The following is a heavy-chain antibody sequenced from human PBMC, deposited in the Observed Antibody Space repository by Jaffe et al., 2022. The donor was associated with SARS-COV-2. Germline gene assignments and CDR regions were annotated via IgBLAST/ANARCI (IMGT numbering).Heavy chain of an antibody. J-gene: IGHJ4*02. D-gene: IGHD3-3*01. CDR3: TTDRRSGDIGVQFDY. V-gene: IGHV3-15*01. Sequence: DVQLVESGGGLVAPGGSLRLSCEASGFTFSNAWMSWVRQAPGKGLEWVGRIKSKIDGGTTDYAAPVKGRFTVSRDDSKNTLYLQMNSLKTGDTAVYYCTTDRRSGDIGVQFDYWGQGTLVTVSS. CDR2: IKSKIDGGTT. CDR1: GFTFSNAW.